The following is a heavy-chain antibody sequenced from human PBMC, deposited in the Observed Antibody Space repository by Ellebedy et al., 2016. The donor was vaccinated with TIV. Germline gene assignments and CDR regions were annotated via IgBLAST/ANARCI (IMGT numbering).Heavy chain of an antibody. CDR2: INPNSGGT. Sequence: ASVKVSCXASGGTFSSYAISWVRQAPGQGLEWMGWINPNSGGTNYAQKFQGWVTMTRDTSISTAYMELSRLRSDDTAVYYCARANDLDAFDIWGQGTMVTVSS. CDR3: ARANDLDAFDI. D-gene: IGHD1-1*01. CDR1: GGTFSSYA. V-gene: IGHV1-2*04. J-gene: IGHJ3*02.